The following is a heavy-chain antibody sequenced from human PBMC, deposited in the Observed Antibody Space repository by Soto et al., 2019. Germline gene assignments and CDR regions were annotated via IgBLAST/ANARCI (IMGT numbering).Heavy chain of an antibody. J-gene: IGHJ4*02. CDR1: GYTFTSYG. CDR2: ISAYNGNT. D-gene: IGHD6-19*01. CDR3: ARALLEIIVVAGTVCRYFDY. V-gene: IGHV1-18*01. Sequence: ASVKVSCKASGYTFTSYGISWVRQAPGQGLEWMGWISAYNGNTNYAQKLQGRVTMTTDTSTSTAYMELRSLRSDDTAVYYCARALLEIIVVAGTVCRYFDYWRQGTLVTVSS.